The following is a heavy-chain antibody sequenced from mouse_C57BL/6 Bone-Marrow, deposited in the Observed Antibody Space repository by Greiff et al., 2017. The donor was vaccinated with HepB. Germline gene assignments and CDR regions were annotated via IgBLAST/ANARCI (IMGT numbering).Heavy chain of an antibody. J-gene: IGHJ1*03. D-gene: IGHD3-3*01. CDR2: IDPSDSET. CDR3: ARQRDEGYFDV. V-gene: IGHV1-52*01. Sequence: VQLQQPGAELVRPGSSVKLSCKASGYTFTSYWMHWVRQTPIQGLEWIGNIDPSDSETYYNQMYKDMATLNVDKSTSTAYMQLSSLTAEDSAVYYCARQRDEGYFDVWGTGTTVTVSS. CDR1: GYTFTSYW.